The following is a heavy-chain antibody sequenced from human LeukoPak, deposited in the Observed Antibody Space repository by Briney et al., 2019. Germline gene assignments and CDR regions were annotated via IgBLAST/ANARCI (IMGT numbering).Heavy chain of an antibody. CDR3: ARDGSGRDGYNSNY. J-gene: IGHJ4*02. V-gene: IGHV1-69*04. D-gene: IGHD5-24*01. CDR2: IIPILGIA. Sequence: ASVEVSCKASGGTFSSYAISWVRQAPGQGLEWMGRIIPILGIANYAQKFQGRVTITADKSTSTAYMELSSLRSEDTAVYYCARDGSGRDGYNSNYWGQGTLVTVSS. CDR1: GGTFSSYA.